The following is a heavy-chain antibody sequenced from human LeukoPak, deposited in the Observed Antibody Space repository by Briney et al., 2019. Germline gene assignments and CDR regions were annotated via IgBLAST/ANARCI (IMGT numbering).Heavy chain of an antibody. CDR1: GFTFSSYA. Sequence: PGGSLRLSCAASGFTFSSYAMHWVRQAPGKGLEWVAVISYDGSNKYYADSVKGRFTISRDNSKNTLYLQMNSLRAEDTAVYYCARAPLSMVVAAAYWGQGTLVTVSS. CDR2: ISYDGSNK. D-gene: IGHD2-15*01. J-gene: IGHJ4*02. CDR3: ARAPLSMVVAAAY. V-gene: IGHV3-30-3*01.